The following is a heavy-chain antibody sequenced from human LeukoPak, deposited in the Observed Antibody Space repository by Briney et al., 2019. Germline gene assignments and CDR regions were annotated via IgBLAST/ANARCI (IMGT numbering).Heavy chain of an antibody. V-gene: IGHV3-30*02. CDR1: GFTFSSYG. CDR3: AKAPGGWELEIDY. CDR2: IRYDGSNK. J-gene: IGHJ4*02. D-gene: IGHD1-26*01. Sequence: PGGSLRLSCAASGFTFSSYGMHWVRQAPGKGLEWVAFIRYDGSNKYYADSVKGRFTISRDNSKNTLYLQMNSLRAEDTAVYYCAKAPGGWELEIDYWGQGTLVTVSS.